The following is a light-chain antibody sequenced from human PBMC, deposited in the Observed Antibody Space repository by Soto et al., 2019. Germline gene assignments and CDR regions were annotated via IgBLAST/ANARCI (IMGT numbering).Light chain of an antibody. V-gene: IGLV1-51*01. CDR3: GTWDSSLSACV. CDR1: SSNIGNNY. Sequence: QSVLTQPPSVSAAPGQKVTISCSGSSSNIGNNYVSWYQQLPGTAPKLLIYDNNKRPSGIPDRFSGSKSGTSATLGITGLQAGDAADYYCGTWDSSLSACVFGGGTKLTVL. J-gene: IGLJ2*01. CDR2: DNN.